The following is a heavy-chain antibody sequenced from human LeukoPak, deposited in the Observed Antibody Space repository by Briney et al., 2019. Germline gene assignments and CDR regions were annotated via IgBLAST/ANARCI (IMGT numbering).Heavy chain of an antibody. J-gene: IGHJ6*03. CDR1: GGSFSGYY. D-gene: IGHD4-17*01. CDR3: ARDYGDHYYYYYMDV. CDR2: INHSGST. Sequence: SETLSLTCAVYGGSFSGYYWSWIRQPPGKGLEWIGEINHSGSTNYNPSLKSRVTISVDTSKNQFSLKLSSVTAADTAVYYCARDYGDHYYYYYMDVWGKGTTVTVSS. V-gene: IGHV4-34*01.